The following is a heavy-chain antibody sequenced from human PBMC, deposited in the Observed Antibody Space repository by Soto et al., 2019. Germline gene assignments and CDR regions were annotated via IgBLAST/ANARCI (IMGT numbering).Heavy chain of an antibody. J-gene: IGHJ4*02. CDR2: ISYSGST. Sequence: SETLSLTCNVPGGSISSFYWNWIRQSPGKGLEWIGYISYSGSTNYNPSLKSRVTISVDTSKNQFSLKLSSVTAADTAVYYCARVLSAYCGGDCYSGDDYWGQGTLVTVSS. CDR1: GGSISSFY. CDR3: ARVLSAYCGGDCYSGDDY. V-gene: IGHV4-59*08. D-gene: IGHD2-21*02.